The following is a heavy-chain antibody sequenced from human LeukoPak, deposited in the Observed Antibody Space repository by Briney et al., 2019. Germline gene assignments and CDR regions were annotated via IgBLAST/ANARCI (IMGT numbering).Heavy chain of an antibody. V-gene: IGHV4-39*07. J-gene: IGHJ5*02. CDR2: IYYSGST. Sequence: SETLSLTCTVSGGSISSSSYYWGWIRQPPGKGLEWIGSIYYSGSTYHNPSLKSRVTMSVDTSKNQFSLKLSSVTAADTAVYYCARGGSSGWYDDWFDPWGQGTLVIVSS. D-gene: IGHD6-19*01. CDR1: GGSISSSSYY. CDR3: ARGGSSGWYDDWFDP.